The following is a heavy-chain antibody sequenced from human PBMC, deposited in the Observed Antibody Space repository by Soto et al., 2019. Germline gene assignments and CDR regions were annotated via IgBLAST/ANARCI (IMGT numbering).Heavy chain of an antibody. J-gene: IGHJ5*02. CDR3: ARHARYYDILTGYSTLSWFDP. V-gene: IGHV4-59*08. CDR1: GGSISSYY. CDR2: IYYSGST. D-gene: IGHD3-9*01. Sequence: SETLSLTCTVSGGSISSYYWSWIRQPPGKGLEWIGYIYYSGSTNYNPSLKSRVTISVDTSKNQFSLKLSSVTAADTALYYCARHARYYDILTGYSTLSWFDPWGQGTLVTVS.